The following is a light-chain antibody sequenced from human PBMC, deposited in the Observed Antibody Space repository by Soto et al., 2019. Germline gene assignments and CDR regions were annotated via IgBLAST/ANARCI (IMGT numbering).Light chain of an antibody. CDR3: QQYNTYPMYT. V-gene: IGKV1-5*03. J-gene: IGKJ2*01. Sequence: DIQMTQSPSTLSASVGDRVTITCRASQSISTWLAWYQQKPGKAPKRLIYRASSLESGVPSRFSGSGYGTEFTLTVSSLQPDDFATYYCQQYNTYPMYTFGQGTKLEIK. CDR1: QSISTW. CDR2: RAS.